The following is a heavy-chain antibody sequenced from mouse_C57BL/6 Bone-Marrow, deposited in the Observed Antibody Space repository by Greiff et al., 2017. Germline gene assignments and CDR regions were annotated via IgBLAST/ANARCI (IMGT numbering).Heavy chain of an antibody. CDR3: ARERITTALFDY. D-gene: IGHD1-2*01. Sequence: QVQLKESGAELARPGASVKLSCKASGYTFTSYGISWVKQRTGQGLEWIGEIYPRSGNTYYNEKFKGKATLTADKSSSTAYMELRSLTFEDSAVYFCARERITTALFDYWGQGTTLTVSS. V-gene: IGHV1-81*01. CDR2: IYPRSGNT. J-gene: IGHJ2*01. CDR1: GYTFTSYG.